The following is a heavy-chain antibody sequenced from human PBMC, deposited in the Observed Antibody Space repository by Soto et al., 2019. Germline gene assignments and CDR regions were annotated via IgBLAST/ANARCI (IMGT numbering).Heavy chain of an antibody. CDR2: IVVGSGNT. CDR3: AAGYNWNYVDY. V-gene: IGHV1-58*01. D-gene: IGHD1-20*01. J-gene: IGHJ4*02. CDR1: GFTFTSSA. Sequence: SVKVSCKASGFTFTSSAVHWVRQARGQRLELIGWIVVGSGNTNYAQKFQERVTITRDMSTSTAYMELSSLRSEDTAVYYCAAGYNWNYVDYWGQGTLVTVYS.